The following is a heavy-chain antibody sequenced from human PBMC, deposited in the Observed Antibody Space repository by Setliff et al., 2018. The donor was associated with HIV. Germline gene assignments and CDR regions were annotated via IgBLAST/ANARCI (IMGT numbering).Heavy chain of an antibody. V-gene: IGHV4-4*07. CDR3: ARWHPPYVFWEEDY. D-gene: IGHD3-10*02. Sequence: PSETLSLTCTVSGGSISSYYWSWIRQPAGKGLEWIGHIYTSGKTHYSPSLKSRITISADTSKNQLSFNLSSVTAADTAVYYCARWHPPYVFWEEDYWGQGTLVTVSS. CDR2: IYTSGKT. J-gene: IGHJ4*02. CDR1: GGSISSYY.